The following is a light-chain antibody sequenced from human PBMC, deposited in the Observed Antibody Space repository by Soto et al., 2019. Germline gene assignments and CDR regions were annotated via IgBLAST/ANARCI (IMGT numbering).Light chain of an antibody. V-gene: IGLV2-14*01. Sequence: QSALTQPASVSGSPGQSITISCAGTSSDVGGYDYVSWYQQHPGKAPKIMIFDVTNRPSGVSHRFSGSKSGNTASLTISGLQAEDEADYYCSSHTSSSTLVFGGGTKLTVL. CDR3: SSHTSSSTLV. CDR1: SSDVGGYDY. CDR2: DVT. J-gene: IGLJ2*01.